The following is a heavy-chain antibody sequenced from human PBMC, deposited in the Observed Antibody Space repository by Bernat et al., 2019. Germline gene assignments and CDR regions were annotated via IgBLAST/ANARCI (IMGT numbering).Heavy chain of an antibody. CDR2: IYSGGST. CDR3: ERGLVHLDY. Sequence: EVQLVESGGGLVQPGGSLRLSCAASGFIFSSNYMTWVRQGPGKGLEWVAVIYSGGSTNYADSVKGRFTISRDNSKNTLYLQMNSLRTEDTAVYDCERGLVHLDYWGQGTLVTVSS. CDR1: GFIFSSNY. V-gene: IGHV3-66*01. J-gene: IGHJ4*02. D-gene: IGHD6-6*01.